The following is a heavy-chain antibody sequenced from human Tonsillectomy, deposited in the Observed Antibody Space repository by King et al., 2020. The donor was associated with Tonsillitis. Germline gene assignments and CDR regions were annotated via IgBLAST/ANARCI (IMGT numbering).Heavy chain of an antibody. D-gene: IGHD3-22*01. Sequence: QLVQSGAEVKKPGSSVKVSCKASGGTFSSYAISWVRQAPGQGLEWMGRIIPILGIANYAQKFQGRVTITADKSTSTAYMELSSLRSEDTDLYYCAKFVVYHDSSGYYPDDAFDIWGQGTMVTVSS. CDR1: GGTFSSYA. CDR2: IIPILGIA. J-gene: IGHJ3*02. V-gene: IGHV1-69*04. CDR3: AKFVVYHDSSGYYPDDAFDI.